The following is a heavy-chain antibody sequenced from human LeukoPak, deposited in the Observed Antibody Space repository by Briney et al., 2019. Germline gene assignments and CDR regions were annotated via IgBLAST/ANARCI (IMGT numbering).Heavy chain of an antibody. CDR1: GFSLSTSGVG. D-gene: IGHD3-10*01. J-gene: IGHJ4*02. CDR3: AHSWFGELNYVN. CDR2: IYWNDDK. Sequence: SGPTLVNPTQTLSLTCTFSGFSLSTSGVGVGWIRQPPGKALEWLALIYWNDDKRYSPSLKHRLTITKDTSQKLMCLTWPNMDPVDTATYYCAHSWFGELNYVNWGQGTLVTVS. V-gene: IGHV2-5*01.